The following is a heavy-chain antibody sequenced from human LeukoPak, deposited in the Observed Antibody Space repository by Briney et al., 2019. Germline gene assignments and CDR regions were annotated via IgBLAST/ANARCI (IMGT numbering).Heavy chain of an antibody. CDR1: RFTFSSYW. CDR3: ARDLGVGY. CDR2: IKQDGSEK. Sequence: GGSLRFSCAASRFTFSSYWMSWVRQAPGKGLEWVANIKQDGSEKYYVDSVKGRFTISRDNAKNSLYLQMNSLRAEDTAVYYCARDLGVGYWGQGTLVTVSS. V-gene: IGHV3-7*01. J-gene: IGHJ4*02.